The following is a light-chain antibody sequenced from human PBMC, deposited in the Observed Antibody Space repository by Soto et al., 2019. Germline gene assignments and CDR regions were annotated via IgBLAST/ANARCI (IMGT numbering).Light chain of an antibody. Sequence: YELTQPPSVSVAPGKTARITCGGNNIGSKSVHWYQQKPGQAPVLVIYYDSDRPSGIPERFSGSNSGNTATLTISRVEAGDEADYYCQVWDSSSDVVFGGGTKLTVL. V-gene: IGLV3-21*04. CDR2: YDS. J-gene: IGLJ2*01. CDR3: QVWDSSSDVV. CDR1: NIGSKS.